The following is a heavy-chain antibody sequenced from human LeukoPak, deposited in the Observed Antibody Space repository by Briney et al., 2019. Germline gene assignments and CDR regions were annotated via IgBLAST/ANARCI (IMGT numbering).Heavy chain of an antibody. D-gene: IGHD6-13*01. J-gene: IGHJ4*02. CDR2: ISSSSSYI. CDR1: GFTFSSYE. Sequence: GGSLRLSCAASGFTFSSYEMNWVRQAPGKGLEWVSSISSSSSYIYYADSVKGRFTISRDNAKNSLYLQMNSLRAEDTAVYYCARAVGSSWSDYWGQGTLVTVSS. V-gene: IGHV3-21*01. CDR3: ARAVGSSWSDY.